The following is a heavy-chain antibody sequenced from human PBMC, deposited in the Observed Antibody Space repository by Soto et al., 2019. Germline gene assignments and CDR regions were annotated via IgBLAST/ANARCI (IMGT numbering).Heavy chain of an antibody. V-gene: IGHV3-23*01. CDR3: ARHVGGSSLFDP. Sequence: PGGSLRLSCVASGITFSSYAMHWVRQAPGKGLEWVSVISTSGGSTNYADSVRGRSTISIDTSTNQFSVRLSSVTAADTAIYYCARHVGGSSLFDPWGPGTLVTVSS. CDR2: ISTSGGST. D-gene: IGHD1-26*01. J-gene: IGHJ5*02. CDR1: GITFSSYA.